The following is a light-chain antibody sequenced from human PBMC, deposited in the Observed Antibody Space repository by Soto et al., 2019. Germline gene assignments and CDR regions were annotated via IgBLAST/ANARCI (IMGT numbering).Light chain of an antibody. V-gene: IGKV1-27*01. J-gene: IGKJ2*01. CDR2: AAS. CDR3: QKYNGAPYT. CDR1: QGISNY. Sequence: DIQMTQSPSSLSASVGDRVTITCRASQGISNYLAWYQQNPGKVPKLLIYAASTLQSGVPSRFSGSGSGTVFTLTISSLQPEDVATYYCQKYNGAPYTFGHGTKLEIK.